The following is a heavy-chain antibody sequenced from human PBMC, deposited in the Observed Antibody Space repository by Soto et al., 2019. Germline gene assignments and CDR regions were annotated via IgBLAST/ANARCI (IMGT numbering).Heavy chain of an antibody. CDR3: ARVGNSWYYYYGMDV. V-gene: IGHV4-4*02. J-gene: IGHJ6*02. D-gene: IGHD6-13*01. CDR2: IYHSGST. Sequence: WETLSLTCAVSGGSISSSNWWSWVRQPPGKGLEWIGEIYHSGSTNYNPSLKSRVTISVDKSKNQFSLKLSSVTAADTAVYYCARVGNSWYYYYGMDVWGQGTTVTVSS. CDR1: GGSISSSNW.